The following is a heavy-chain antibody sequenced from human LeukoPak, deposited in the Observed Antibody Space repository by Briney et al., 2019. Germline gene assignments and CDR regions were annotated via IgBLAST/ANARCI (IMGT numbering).Heavy chain of an antibody. V-gene: IGHV3-33*08. J-gene: IGHJ4*02. CDR2: IQSDGSIE. CDR3: ARDIDSTGSYWYFDY. D-gene: IGHD3-22*01. CDR1: GFTFSGSA. Sequence: PGGSLRLSCAASGFTFSGSAMHWVRQAPGKRLEWVAAIQSDGSIEYYADSVKGRLIISRDNSKNTLFLQMNSLRADDTAVYYCARDIDSTGSYWYFDYWGQGTLVTVSS.